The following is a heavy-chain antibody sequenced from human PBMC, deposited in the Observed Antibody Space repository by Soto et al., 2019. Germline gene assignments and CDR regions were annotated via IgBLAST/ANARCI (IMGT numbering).Heavy chain of an antibody. Sequence: QVQLVESGGGVVQPGRSLRLSCAASGFTFSSYAMHWVRQAPGKGLEWVAVISYDGSNKYYADSVKGRFTISRDNSNNTMYLQMNSLRAEDTAVYYCARGDYIAAFDYWGQGTLVTVFS. CDR3: ARGDYIAAFDY. CDR1: GFTFSSYA. D-gene: IGHD4-17*01. V-gene: IGHV3-30-3*01. J-gene: IGHJ4*02. CDR2: ISYDGSNK.